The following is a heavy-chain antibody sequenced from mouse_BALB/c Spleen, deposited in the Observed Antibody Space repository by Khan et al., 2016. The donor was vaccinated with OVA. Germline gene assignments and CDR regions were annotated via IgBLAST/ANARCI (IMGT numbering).Heavy chain of an antibody. CDR2: ISSGSSTI. V-gene: IGHV5-17*02. CDR1: GFTFSSFG. Sequence: EVELVESGGGLVQPGGSRKLSCAASGFTFSSFGMHWVRQAPKKALEWVAYISSGSSTIYYVDTVKGRFTISRDNPTNTLFLQMTSLRSEDTAMYYCARSGGNFHWYFDVWGAGTSVTVSS. D-gene: IGHD2-1*01. CDR3: ARSGGNFHWYFDV. J-gene: IGHJ1*01.